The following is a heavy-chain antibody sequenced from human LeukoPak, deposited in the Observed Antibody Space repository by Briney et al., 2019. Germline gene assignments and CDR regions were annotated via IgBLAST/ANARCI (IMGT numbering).Heavy chain of an antibody. CDR2: IYYSGST. CDR3: ARDGPGGYYYDY. D-gene: IGHD3-22*01. Sequence: SETLSLTCTVSGGSISSYYWSWTRQPPGKGLEWIGYIYYSGSTNYNPSLKSRVTISVATSKNQFSLNLSYATAADTAVYYCARDGPGGYYYDYWGQGTLVTVSS. J-gene: IGHJ4*02. V-gene: IGHV4-59*01. CDR1: GGSISSYY.